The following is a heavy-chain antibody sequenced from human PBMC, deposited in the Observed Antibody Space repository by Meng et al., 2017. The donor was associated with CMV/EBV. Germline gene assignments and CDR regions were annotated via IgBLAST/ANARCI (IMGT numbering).Heavy chain of an antibody. V-gene: IGHV1-2*02. CDR3: ARDRHAQKLRYCSSTSCPPGY. J-gene: IGHJ6*02. Sequence: ASVKVSCKASGYTFTGYYMHWVRQAPGQGLEWMGWINPNSGGTNYAQKFQGRVTMTRDTSISTAYMELSRLRSDDTAVYYCARDRHAQKLRYCSSTSCPPGYWGQGTTVTVSS. CDR2: INPNSGGT. CDR1: GYTFTGYY. D-gene: IGHD2-2*01.